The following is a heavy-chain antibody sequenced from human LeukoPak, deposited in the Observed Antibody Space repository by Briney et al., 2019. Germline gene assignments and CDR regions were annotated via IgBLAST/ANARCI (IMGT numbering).Heavy chain of an antibody. D-gene: IGHD3-3*01. J-gene: IGHJ3*02. CDR1: GFTFSSYA. CDR2: ISGSGGST. Sequence: PGGSLRLSCAASGFTFSSYAMSWVRQAPGKGLEWVSAISGSGGSTYYADSVKGRFTISRDNSKNTLYLQMNSLRAEDTAVYYCAGTSRFWSGPGAFDIWGQGTMVTVSS. V-gene: IGHV3-23*01. CDR3: AGTSRFWSGPGAFDI.